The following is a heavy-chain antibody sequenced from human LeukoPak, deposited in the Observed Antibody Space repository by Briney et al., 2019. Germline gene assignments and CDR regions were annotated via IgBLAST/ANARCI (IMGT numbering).Heavy chain of an antibody. V-gene: IGHV4-39*07. CDR2: IYYSGST. D-gene: IGHD6-13*01. CDR1: GFIFSDYV. J-gene: IGHJ4*02. Sequence: PGESLRLSCTASGFIFSDYVMIWVRQAPGKGLEWIGSIYYSGSTYYNPSLKSRVTISVDTSKNQFSLKLSSVTAADTAVYYCARDNSQAAGPKDYWGQGTLVTVSS. CDR3: ARDNSQAAGPKDY.